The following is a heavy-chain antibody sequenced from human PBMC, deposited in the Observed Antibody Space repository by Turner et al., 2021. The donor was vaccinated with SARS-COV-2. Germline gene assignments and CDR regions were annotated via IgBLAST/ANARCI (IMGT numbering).Heavy chain of an antibody. J-gene: IGHJ4*02. CDR2: ISGGGGTT. Sequence: EVQLLESGGGLVQPGWSLRLSCAASGFTFSNYAMSWVRQAPGKGLEWVSAISGGGGTTYPADSVKGRFTISRDNSMNTLFLQMNSLRAEDTAIYYCARDWRYYYDSSGYFDYWGQGTLVTVSS. CDR1: GFTFSNYA. V-gene: IGHV3-23*01. CDR3: ARDWRYYYDSSGYFDY. D-gene: IGHD3-22*01.